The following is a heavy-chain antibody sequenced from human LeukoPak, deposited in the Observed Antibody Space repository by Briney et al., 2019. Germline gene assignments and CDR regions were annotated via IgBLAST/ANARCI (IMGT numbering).Heavy chain of an antibody. CDR1: GFTFSSHW. Sequence: GRSLRLSCAGSGFTFSSHWMNWVDQAPGNGVEWVDQINKDGSDTYYLVSVKGRFTISRHNAKHSLYLEMHSLRAEDTAVYHCARDSYRALEYWGQGTLVTVSS. CDR2: INKDGSDT. J-gene: IGHJ4*02. CDR3: ARDSYRALEY. D-gene: IGHD1-14*01. V-gene: IGHV3-7*01.